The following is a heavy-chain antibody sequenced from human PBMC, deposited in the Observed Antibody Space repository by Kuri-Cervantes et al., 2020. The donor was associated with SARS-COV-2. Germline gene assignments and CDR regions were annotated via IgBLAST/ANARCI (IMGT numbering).Heavy chain of an antibody. V-gene: IGHV3-23*03. CDR1: GFTFSSYA. CDR2: TYSGGSST. D-gene: IGHD3-22*01. Sequence: ETLSLTCAASGFTFSSYAMSWVRQAPGKGLEWVSVTYSGGSSTYYADSVKGRFTISRDNSKNTLYLQMNSLRAEDTAVYYCAKDQDYYDSSGQFDYWGQGTLVTVSS. CDR3: AKDQDYYDSSGQFDY. J-gene: IGHJ4*02.